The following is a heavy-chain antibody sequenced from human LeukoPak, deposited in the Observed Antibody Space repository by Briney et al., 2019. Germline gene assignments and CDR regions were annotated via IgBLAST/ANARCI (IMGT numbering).Heavy chain of an antibody. J-gene: IGHJ4*02. Sequence: GGSLRLSCAASGFTVSSNYMSWVRQAPGKGLEWVSVIYSGGSTYYADSVKGRFTISRDNSKNTLYLQMNSLRAEDTAVYYCVYDSSGYYYLDYWGQGTLVTVSS. D-gene: IGHD3-22*01. CDR2: IYSGGST. CDR1: GFTVSSNY. CDR3: VYDSSGYYYLDY. V-gene: IGHV3-53*01.